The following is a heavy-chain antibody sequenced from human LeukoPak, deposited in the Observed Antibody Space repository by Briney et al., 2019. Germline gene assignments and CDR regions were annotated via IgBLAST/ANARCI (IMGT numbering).Heavy chain of an antibody. D-gene: IGHD6-13*01. CDR2: IKQDGSEK. V-gene: IGHV3-7*01. Sequence: PGGSLRLSCAASGFTFSRYWMTWVRQAPGKGLEWVANIKQDGSEKNYVDSVKGRFTISRDNAKNSLYVQMNSLRVEDTAVYYCAGPFSIAAADYWGQGTLATVSS. CDR1: GFTFSRYW. J-gene: IGHJ4*02. CDR3: AGPFSIAAADY.